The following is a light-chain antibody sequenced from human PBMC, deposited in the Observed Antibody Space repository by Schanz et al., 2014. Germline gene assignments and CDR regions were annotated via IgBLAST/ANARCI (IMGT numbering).Light chain of an antibody. V-gene: IGLV1-44*01. Sequence: QSVLTQPPSASGTPGQRVTISCSGSRSNIGSNTINWYQQLPGTAPKLLIYTNNQRPSGVPDRFSGSRSANTASLTISGLQAEDEATYYCCSYSHSRTFVLFGGGTKLTVL. CDR2: TNN. J-gene: IGLJ2*01. CDR1: RSNIGSNT. CDR3: CSYSHSRTFVL.